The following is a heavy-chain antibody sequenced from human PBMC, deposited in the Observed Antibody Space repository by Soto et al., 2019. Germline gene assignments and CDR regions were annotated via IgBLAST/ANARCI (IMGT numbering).Heavy chain of an antibody. CDR2: ISGSGGST. V-gene: IGHV3-23*01. CDR1: GFTFSSYA. CDR3: AKRDYIWGSYRYTWFDP. J-gene: IGHJ5*02. Sequence: LRLSCAASGFTFSSYAMSWVRQAPGKGLEWVSAISGSGGSTYYADSVKGRFTISRDNSKNTLYLQMNSLRAEDTAVYYCAKRDYIWGSYRYTWFDPWGQGTLVTVSS. D-gene: IGHD3-16*02.